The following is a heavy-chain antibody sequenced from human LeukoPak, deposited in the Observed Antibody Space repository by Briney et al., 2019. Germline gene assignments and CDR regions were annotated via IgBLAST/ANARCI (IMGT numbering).Heavy chain of an antibody. J-gene: IGHJ3*02. Sequence: GASVKVSCKASGYTFTGYYMHWVRQAPGQGLEWMRWINPNSGGTNYAQKFQGRVTMTRDTSISTAYMELSSLRSEDTAVYYCARVHETHAFDIWGQGTMVTVSS. CDR3: ARVHETHAFDI. V-gene: IGHV1-2*02. CDR1: GYTFTGYY. CDR2: INPNSGGT.